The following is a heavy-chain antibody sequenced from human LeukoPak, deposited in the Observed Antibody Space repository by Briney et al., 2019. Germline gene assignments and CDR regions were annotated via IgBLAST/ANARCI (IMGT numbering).Heavy chain of an antibody. CDR1: GFTFSSYS. D-gene: IGHD1-26*01. CDR2: ISSSSSYI. V-gene: IGHV3-21*01. J-gene: IGHJ6*03. CDR3: ARGLGARSPYYYYYMDV. Sequence: PGGSLRLSCAASGFTFSSYSMNWVRQAPGKGLEWVSSISSSSSYIYYADSVKGRFTISRDNAKNSLYLQMNSLRAEDTAVYYCARGLGARSPYYYYYMDVWGKGTTVTVSS.